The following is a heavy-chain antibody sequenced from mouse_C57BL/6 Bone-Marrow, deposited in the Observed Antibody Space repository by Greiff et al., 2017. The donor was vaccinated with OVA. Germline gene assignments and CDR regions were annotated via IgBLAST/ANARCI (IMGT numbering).Heavy chain of an antibody. Sequence: EVKLVESGGGLVKPGGSLKLSCAASGFTFSDYGMHWVRQAPEKGLEWVAYISSGSSTIYYADTVKGRLTISRDNAKNTLFQQMTSLRSEDTAMYYCARVYYGNYRYFDVWGTGTTVTVSS. J-gene: IGHJ1*03. CDR1: GFTFSDYG. CDR3: ARVYYGNYRYFDV. D-gene: IGHD2-1*01. V-gene: IGHV5-17*01. CDR2: ISSGSSTI.